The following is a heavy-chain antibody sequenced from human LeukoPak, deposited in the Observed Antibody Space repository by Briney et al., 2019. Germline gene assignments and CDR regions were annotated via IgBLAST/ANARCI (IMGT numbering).Heavy chain of an antibody. Sequence: PSQTLSLTCAVSGGSISSGGYSWSWIRQPPGKGLEWIGYIYHSGSTYYNPSLKSRVTISVDRSKNQFSLKLSSVTAADTAVYYCATYSSGYYLDYWGQGTLVTVSS. CDR2: IYHSGST. CDR1: GGSISSGGYS. J-gene: IGHJ4*02. CDR3: ATYSSGYYLDY. D-gene: IGHD3-22*01. V-gene: IGHV4-30-2*02.